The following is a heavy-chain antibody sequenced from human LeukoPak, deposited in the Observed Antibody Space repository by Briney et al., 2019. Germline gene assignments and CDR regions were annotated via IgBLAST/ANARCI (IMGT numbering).Heavy chain of an antibody. CDR3: ARGRPYYYGSGSYSALDS. CDR2: IYPSGDN. D-gene: IGHD3-10*01. Sequence: SQTLSLTCSVSGDSITSDGFHWSWIRQHPQQGLEWIGHIYPSGDNYYNPSLKSRASISLDTYKNQFSLRLTSVTVADTAVYFCARGRPYYYGSGSYSALDSWGQGTMITVSS. V-gene: IGHV4-31*03. J-gene: IGHJ4*02. CDR1: GDSITSDGFH.